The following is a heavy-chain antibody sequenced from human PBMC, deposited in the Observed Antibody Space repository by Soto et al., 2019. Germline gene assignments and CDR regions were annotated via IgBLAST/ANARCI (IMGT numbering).Heavy chain of an antibody. V-gene: IGHV4-38-2*01. Sequence: PSETLSLTCGVSGDSISNGYHWAWIRKPPGKGLEWVASIYHSGTTYYNPSLTSRVTISVDTSKNQFSLKLSSVTAADSAVYYCARTDNLGYYHYFGQGTLVTVSS. J-gene: IGHJ4*02. CDR1: GDSISNGYH. CDR3: ARTDNLGYYHY. D-gene: IGHD3-3*01. CDR2: IYHSGTT.